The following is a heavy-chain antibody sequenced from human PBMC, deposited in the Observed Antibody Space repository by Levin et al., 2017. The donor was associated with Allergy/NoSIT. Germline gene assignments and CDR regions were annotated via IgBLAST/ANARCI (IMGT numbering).Heavy chain of an antibody. Sequence: GESLKISCAASGFTFSSYAMHWVRQAPGKGLEHVSAISSNGGNTYYANSVKGRFIISRDNSKNMLYLQMGSLRAEDMAVYYCARKPVTTGGYYYYYYMDVWGKGTTVTVSS. D-gene: IGHD4-17*01. CDR1: GFTFSSYA. J-gene: IGHJ6*03. V-gene: IGHV3-64*01. CDR2: ISSNGGNT. CDR3: ARKPVTTGGYYYYYYMDV.